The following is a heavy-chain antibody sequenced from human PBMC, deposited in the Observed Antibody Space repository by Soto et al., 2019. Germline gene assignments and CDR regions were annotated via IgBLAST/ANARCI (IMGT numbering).Heavy chain of an antibody. CDR1: GGSISSSSYY. CDR2: IYYSGST. Sequence: SETLSLTCTVSGGSISSSSYYWGWIRQPPGKGLEWIGSIYYSGSTYYNPSLKSRVTISVDKSKNQFSLKLSSVTAADTAVYYCARVYMVRGTIIRYFDYWGQGTLVTVSS. V-gene: IGHV4-39*07. D-gene: IGHD3-10*01. J-gene: IGHJ4*02. CDR3: ARVYMVRGTIIRYFDY.